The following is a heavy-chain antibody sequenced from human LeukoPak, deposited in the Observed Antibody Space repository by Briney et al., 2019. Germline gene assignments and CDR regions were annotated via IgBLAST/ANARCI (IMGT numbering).Heavy chain of an antibody. D-gene: IGHD5-24*01. CDR3: ARDGLPDGYNLKPVCYY. CDR1: GYTFSSYG. V-gene: IGHV1-18*01. J-gene: IGHJ4*02. CDR2: ISAYNGNT. Sequence: ASVKVSCKASGYTFSSYGISWVRQAPGQGLEWMGWISAYNGNTNYAQKLQGRVTMTTDTSTSTAYMELRSLRSDDTAVYYCARDGLPDGYNLKPVCYYWGQGTLVTVSS.